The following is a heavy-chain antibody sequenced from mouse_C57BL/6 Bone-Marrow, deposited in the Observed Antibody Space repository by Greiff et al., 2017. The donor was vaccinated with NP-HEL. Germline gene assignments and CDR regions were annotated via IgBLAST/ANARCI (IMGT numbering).Heavy chain of an antibody. CDR2: ISYDGSN. V-gene: IGHV3-6*01. Sequence: EVQRVESGPGLVKPSQSLSLTCSVTGYSITSGYYWNWIRQFPGNKLEWMGYISYDGSNNYNPSLKNRISITRDTSKNQFFLKLNSVTTEDTATYYCAREGYGNNEGFAYWGQGTLVTVSA. CDR1: GYSITSGYY. CDR3: AREGYGNNEGFAY. J-gene: IGHJ3*01. D-gene: IGHD2-1*01.